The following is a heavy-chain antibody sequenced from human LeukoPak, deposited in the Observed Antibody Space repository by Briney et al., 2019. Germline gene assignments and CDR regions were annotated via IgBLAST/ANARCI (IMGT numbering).Heavy chain of an antibody. Sequence: GGSLRLSCAASGFTFSSFAMHWVRQAPGKGLEYLSAIYSDGSRTYYADSVKGRFTISRDNSKNTLYFGMSSLRVEDTAVYYCGKSPGSGWPVWGQGTLLTVSS. CDR3: GKSPGSGWPV. CDR2: IYSDGSRT. CDR1: GFTFSSFA. D-gene: IGHD6-19*01. J-gene: IGHJ4*02. V-gene: IGHV3-64D*06.